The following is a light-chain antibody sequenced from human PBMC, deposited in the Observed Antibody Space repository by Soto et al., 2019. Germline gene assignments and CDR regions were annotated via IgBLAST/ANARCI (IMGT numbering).Light chain of an antibody. CDR1: QGLSSW. V-gene: IGKV1D-16*01. CDR3: QQYHSYPVT. Sequence: DIQMTQSPSSVSASVGDRVTITCRASQGLSSWLAWYQQKPGKAPKSLIYGASSLQSGVPSKFSGSGSDTGFTLTISSLQPEDSATYFCQQYHSYPVTFGGGTKVEIK. J-gene: IGKJ4*01. CDR2: GAS.